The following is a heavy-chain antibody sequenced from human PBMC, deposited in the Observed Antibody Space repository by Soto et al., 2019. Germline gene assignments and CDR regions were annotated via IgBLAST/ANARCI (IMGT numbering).Heavy chain of an antibody. CDR3: AKDNPIDIVVVPAAKDAFDI. Sequence: GGSLRLSCAASGFTFSSYAMSWVRQAPGKGLEWVSAISGSGGSTYYADSVKGRFTISRDNSKNTLYLQMNSLRAEDTAVYSCAKDNPIDIVVVPAAKDAFDIWGQGTMVTVSS. D-gene: IGHD2-2*01. CDR2: ISGSGGST. J-gene: IGHJ3*02. CDR1: GFTFSSYA. V-gene: IGHV3-23*01.